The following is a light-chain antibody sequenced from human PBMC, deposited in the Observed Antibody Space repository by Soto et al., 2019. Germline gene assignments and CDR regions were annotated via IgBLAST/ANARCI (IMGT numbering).Light chain of an antibody. CDR2: GVT. J-gene: IGLJ1*01. V-gene: IGLV2-14*01. CDR1: SSDVGGYNY. CDR3: NSYTSSSTFV. Sequence: QSALTQPASVSGSPGQSITISCTGTSSDVGGYNYVSWYQQHPGKAPKLMIYGVTPRPSGVSSRFSGSRSGNTASLTISGLQAEDEAEYFCNSYTSSSTFVFGTGTKLTVL.